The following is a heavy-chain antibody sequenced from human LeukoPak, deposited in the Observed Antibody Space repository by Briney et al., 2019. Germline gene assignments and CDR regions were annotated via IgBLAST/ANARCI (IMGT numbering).Heavy chain of an antibody. CDR1: GGSISSYY. V-gene: IGHV4-59*12. CDR3: ARVATYYDFWSGYRDRYYYMDV. CDR2: IYYSGST. D-gene: IGHD3-3*01. J-gene: IGHJ6*03. Sequence: PSETLSLTCTVSGGSISSYYWSWIRQPPGKGLEWIGYIYYSGSTNYNPSLKSRVTISVDTSKNQFSLKLSSVTAADTAVYYCARVATYYDFWSGYRDRYYYMDVWGKGTTVTVSS.